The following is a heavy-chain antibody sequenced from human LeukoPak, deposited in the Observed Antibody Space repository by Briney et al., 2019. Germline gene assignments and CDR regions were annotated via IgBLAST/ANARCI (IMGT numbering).Heavy chain of an antibody. J-gene: IGHJ5*02. CDR3: ARSGDGNWFDP. V-gene: IGHV1-18*01. CDR1: GYTFSNFG. D-gene: IGHD1-26*01. CDR2: ISAYNGDT. Sequence: GASVKASCKASGYTFSNFGMSWVRQAPGQGLEWMGWISAYNGDTNYAQKLQGRVTMTTDTSTSTAYMELRSLTSDDTAVYYCARSGDGNWFDPWGQGTLVTVSS.